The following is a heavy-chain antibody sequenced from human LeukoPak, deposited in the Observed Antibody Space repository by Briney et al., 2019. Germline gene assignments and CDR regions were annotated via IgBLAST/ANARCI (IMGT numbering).Heavy chain of an antibody. CDR2: ISWNSGSI. J-gene: IGHJ4*02. CDR1: GFTFSSYG. D-gene: IGHD3-10*01. Sequence: GGSLRLSCAASGFTFSSYGMHWVRQAPGKGLEWVSGISWNSGSIGYADSVKGRFTISRDNAKNSLYLQMNSLRAEDTALYYCAKEHYYGSGVDYWGQGTLVTVSS. V-gene: IGHV3-9*01. CDR3: AKEHYYGSGVDY.